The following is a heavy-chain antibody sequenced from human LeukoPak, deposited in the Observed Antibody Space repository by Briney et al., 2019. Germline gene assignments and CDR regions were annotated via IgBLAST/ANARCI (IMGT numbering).Heavy chain of an antibody. J-gene: IGHJ4*02. V-gene: IGHV3-23*01. CDR2: ISGSGGST. D-gene: IGHD3-22*01. CDR1: GFTFSSYA. CDR3: AKAKYYYDSGGENYYFDY. Sequence: GGSLRLFCAASGFTFSSYAMSWVRQAPGKGLEWVSAISGSGGSTYYADSVKGRFTISRDNSKNTLYLQMNSLRAEDTAVYYCAKAKYYYDSGGENYYFDYWGQGTLVTVSS.